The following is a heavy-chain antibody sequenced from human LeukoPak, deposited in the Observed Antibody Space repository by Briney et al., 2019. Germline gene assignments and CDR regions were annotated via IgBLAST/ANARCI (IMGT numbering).Heavy chain of an antibody. D-gene: IGHD5-18*01. CDR2: IIPIFATA. J-gene: IGHJ3*02. Sequence: SVKVSCKASGGTFSSYAISWVRQAPGQGLEWMGGIIPIFATANFAQKFQGRVTISADESTSTAYMELSSLRSEDTAVYYCASPNSGYSYGDDAFDIWGQGTMVTVSS. V-gene: IGHV1-69*13. CDR1: GGTFSSYA. CDR3: ASPNSGYSYGDDAFDI.